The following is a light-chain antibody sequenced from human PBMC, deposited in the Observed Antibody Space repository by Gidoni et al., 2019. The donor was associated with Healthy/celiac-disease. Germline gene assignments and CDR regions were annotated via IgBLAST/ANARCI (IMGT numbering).Light chain of an antibody. V-gene: IGKV3-20*01. CDR2: GAS. CDR3: QQYGSSPRT. Sequence: ENVLTQSPGTLSLSPGGRATLSCRASQSVSSSYLPWYQQKPGQAPRLLIYGASSRATVIPDRFGGGGAGTYFTLTISILEPEDFAVYYCQQYGSSPRTFGQGTKVEIK. J-gene: IGKJ1*01. CDR1: QSVSSSY.